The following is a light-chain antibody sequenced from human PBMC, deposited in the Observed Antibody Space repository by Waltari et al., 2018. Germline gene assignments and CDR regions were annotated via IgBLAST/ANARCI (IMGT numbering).Light chain of an antibody. CDR1: QSVGRA. V-gene: IGKV3-20*01. CDR2: DAS. CDR3: QMYVRLPVT. Sequence: EIVLTLSPGTLALSPGERATLSCRASQSVGRALAWYQQKPGQAPRLLIYDASSRATGISDKFSGSGSGTDFSLTISRVEPEDFAVYFCQMYVRLPVTFGQGTKVEVK. J-gene: IGKJ1*01.